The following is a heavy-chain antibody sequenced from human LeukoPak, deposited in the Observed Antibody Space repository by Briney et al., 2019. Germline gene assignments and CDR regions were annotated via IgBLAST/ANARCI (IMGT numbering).Heavy chain of an antibody. CDR3: AKVRDTRDWYKDAFDI. CDR1: GFTFTSYA. Sequence: GGYLRLSWAASGFTFTSYAMSWVRQAPGKGLEWVSAITGTGGSTYYAASVKGRFTVSRDNSKNTLYLQMSSLRAEDTAMYYCAKVRDTRDWYKDAFDIWGQGTRVTVSS. J-gene: IGHJ3*02. V-gene: IGHV3-23*01. CDR2: ITGTGGST. D-gene: IGHD6-19*01.